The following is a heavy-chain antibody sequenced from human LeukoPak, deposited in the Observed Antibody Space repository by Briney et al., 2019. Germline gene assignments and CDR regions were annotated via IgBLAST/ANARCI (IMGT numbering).Heavy chain of an antibody. D-gene: IGHD4-17*01. J-gene: IGHJ4*02. CDR3: ARADYGDYTDYFDY. CDR2: ISAYNGNT. Sequence: GASVKVSCKASGYTFTSYGISWVRQAPGQGLEWMGWISAYNGNTNYAQKLQGRVTMTTDTSTSTAYMELRSLRSDDPAVYYCARADYGDYTDYFDYWGQGTLVTVSS. V-gene: IGHV1-18*01. CDR1: GYTFTSYG.